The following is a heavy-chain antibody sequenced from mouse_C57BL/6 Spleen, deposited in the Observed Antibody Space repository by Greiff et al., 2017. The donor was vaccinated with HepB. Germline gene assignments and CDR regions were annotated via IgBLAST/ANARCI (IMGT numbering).Heavy chain of an antibody. CDR2: ISYDGSN. CDR1: GYSITSGYY. CDR3: ARAIDGYSFAY. V-gene: IGHV3-6*01. J-gene: IGHJ3*01. D-gene: IGHD2-3*01. Sequence: VQLKESGPGLVKPSQSLSLTCSVTGYSITSGYYWNWIRQFPGNKLEWMGYISYDGSNNYNPSLKNRISITRDTSKNQFFLKLNSVTTEDTATYYCARAIDGYSFAYWGQGTLVTVSA.